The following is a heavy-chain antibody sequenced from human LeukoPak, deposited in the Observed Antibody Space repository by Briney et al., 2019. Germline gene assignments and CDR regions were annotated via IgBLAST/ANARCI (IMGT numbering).Heavy chain of an antibody. CDR1: GFTFSSYA. Sequence: GGSLRLSCAASGFTFSSYAMSWVRQAPGKGPEWVSAISDSGGSTYYAASVKGRFTISRDNSKNTLYLQMNSLRAEDTAVYYCAKDRGSATDDAFDIWGQGTMVTVSS. J-gene: IGHJ3*02. CDR2: ISDSGGST. CDR3: AKDRGSATDDAFDI. D-gene: IGHD1-26*01. V-gene: IGHV3-23*01.